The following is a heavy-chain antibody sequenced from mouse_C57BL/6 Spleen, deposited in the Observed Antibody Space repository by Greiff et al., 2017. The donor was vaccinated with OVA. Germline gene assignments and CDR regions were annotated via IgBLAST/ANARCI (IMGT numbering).Heavy chain of an antibody. Sequence: QVQLQQSGAELARPGASVKLSCKASGYTFTSYGISWVKQRTGQGLEWIGEIYPRSGNTYYNEKFKGKATLTVDKSSSTAYMELRSLTSEDSAVYFCARHREINSSSSTLDYWGQGTTLTVSS. J-gene: IGHJ2*01. CDR2: IYPRSGNT. CDR1: GYTFTSYG. V-gene: IGHV1-81*01. D-gene: IGHD1-1*01. CDR3: ARHREINSSSSTLDY.